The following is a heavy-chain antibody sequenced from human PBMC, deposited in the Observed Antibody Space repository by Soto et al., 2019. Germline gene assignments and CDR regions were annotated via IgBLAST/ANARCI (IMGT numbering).Heavy chain of an antibody. D-gene: IGHD3-10*01. J-gene: IGHJ4*02. Sequence: QVQLQESGPGLAKPSQTLSLICTVSGGSISSGGYFWSWIRQHPGKGLEWIGFISYSGRTYYNPALSNQISLSVNTSNNHFSLTLSSVTSADKDLYYCARGKSYGSGSYPNYFDYCGQGTRVTVSS. CDR3: ARGKSYGSGSYPNYFDY. CDR2: ISYSGRT. CDR1: GGSISSGGYF. V-gene: IGHV4-31*01.